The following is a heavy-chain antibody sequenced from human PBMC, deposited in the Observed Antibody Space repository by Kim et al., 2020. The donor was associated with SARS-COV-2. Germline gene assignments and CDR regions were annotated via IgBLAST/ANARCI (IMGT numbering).Heavy chain of an antibody. Sequence: SETLSLTCTVSGGSISSSSYYWGWIRQPPGKGLEWIGSIYYSGSTYYNPSLKSRVTISVDTSKNQFSLKLSSVTAADTAVYYCASYHELRDGHNPGIQLFDIWGQGTMVTVSS. CDR3: ASYHELRDGHNPGIQLFDI. J-gene: IGHJ3*02. CDR1: GGSISSSSYY. V-gene: IGHV4-39*01. D-gene: IGHD5-18*01. CDR2: IYYSGST.